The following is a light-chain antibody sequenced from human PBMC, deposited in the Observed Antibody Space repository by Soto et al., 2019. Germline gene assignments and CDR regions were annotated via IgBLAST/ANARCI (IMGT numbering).Light chain of an antibody. Sequence: QSVLTQPPSASGTPGQRVTISCSGSRSNIGSNIVNWYQQLPGTAPKLLIYSNNQRPSGVPDRFSGSKSGTSASLAISGLQSEDEADFYCATWDDSLNVWVFGGRTKLTVL. CDR3: ATWDDSLNVWV. CDR1: RSNIGSNI. CDR2: SNN. J-gene: IGLJ3*02. V-gene: IGLV1-44*01.